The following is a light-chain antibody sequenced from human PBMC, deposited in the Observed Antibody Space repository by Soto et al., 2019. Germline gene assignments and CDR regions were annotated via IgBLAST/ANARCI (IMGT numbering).Light chain of an antibody. Sequence: EIVMTQSPAALCVSPGQRATLSCRASQSVSSDLAWYQQKPGQSPRLLIYHASARATGVPARISGSGSGTEFTLTISSLQSEDFAVYYCQQYSDWPRTFGQGTKGDIK. CDR1: QSVSSD. V-gene: IGKV3-15*01. CDR3: QQYSDWPRT. J-gene: IGKJ1*01. CDR2: HAS.